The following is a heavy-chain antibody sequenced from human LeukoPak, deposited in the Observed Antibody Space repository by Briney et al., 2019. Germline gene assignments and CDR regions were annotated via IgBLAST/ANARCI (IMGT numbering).Heavy chain of an antibody. CDR2: ISYDGSNK. CDR3: AAYGDYEDY. V-gene: IGHV3-30-3*01. Sequence: GGSLRLSCAASGFTFSSYWMSWVRQAPGKGLEWVAVISYDGSNKYYADSVKGRFTISRDNSKNTLYLQMNSLRAEDTAVYYCAAYGDYEDYWGQGTLVTVSS. D-gene: IGHD4-17*01. CDR1: GFTFSSYW. J-gene: IGHJ4*02.